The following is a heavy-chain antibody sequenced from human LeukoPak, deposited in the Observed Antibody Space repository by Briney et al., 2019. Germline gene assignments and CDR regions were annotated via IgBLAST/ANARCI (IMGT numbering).Heavy chain of an antibody. CDR1: GFTFSSYG. J-gene: IGHJ5*02. Sequence: GGSLRLSCAASGFTFSSYGMHWVRQAPGKGLEWVAFIRNDGTNKYYADSVEGRFTISRDNSKNTLYLQMNSLRAEDTAVYYCAKAPSFDLGGNYNNWIDPWGQGTLVTVSS. CDR2: IRNDGTNK. D-gene: IGHD1-26*01. V-gene: IGHV3-30*02. CDR3: AKAPSFDLGGNYNNWIDP.